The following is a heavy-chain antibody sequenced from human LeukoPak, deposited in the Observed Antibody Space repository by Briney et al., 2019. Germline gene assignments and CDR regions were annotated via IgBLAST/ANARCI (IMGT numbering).Heavy chain of an antibody. V-gene: IGHV4-38-2*02. CDR1: GYAISSGYF. D-gene: IGHD3-10*01. CDR2: IYHSGST. Sequence: SETLSLTCSVSGYAISSGYFWGWIRQPPGKGLEWIGTIYHSGSTYYNPSLKSRVTISVDTSRNQFSLKLNSVTAADTAVYYCAKSNGYGLVDIWGQGTMVTVSS. CDR3: AKSNGYGLVDI. J-gene: IGHJ3*02.